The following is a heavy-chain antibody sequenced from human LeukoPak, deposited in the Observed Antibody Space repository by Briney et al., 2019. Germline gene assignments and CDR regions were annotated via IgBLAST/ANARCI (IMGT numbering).Heavy chain of an antibody. CDR3: ARGSGWLDY. J-gene: IGHJ4*02. D-gene: IGHD6-19*01. V-gene: IGHV3-7*03. CDR2: INHDGSEK. Sequence: GGSLRLSCAASGFSFSTHSLTWVRQAPGKGLQWVATINHDGSEKDYVDSVKGRFTISRDNAENSLYLQLNSLRAEDTAIYYCARGSGWLDYWGQGTLVTVTS. CDR1: GFSFSTHS.